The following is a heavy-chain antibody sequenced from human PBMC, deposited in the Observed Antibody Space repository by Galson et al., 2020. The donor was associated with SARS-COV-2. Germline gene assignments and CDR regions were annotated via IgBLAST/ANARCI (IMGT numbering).Heavy chain of an antibody. J-gene: IGHJ1*01. CDR3: ARARRVDPFQYFQH. Sequence: GGSLRLSCTASGFTFADYAMNWFRQAPGKGLEWVGFIRSKAYGGTAEYAASVKGRFTISRDDSKSIAYLQMNSLKTEDTGVYYCARARRVDPFQYFQHWGQGTLVTVSS. CDR1: GFTFADYA. CDR2: IRSKAYGGTA. D-gene: IGHD2-15*01. V-gene: IGHV3-49*03.